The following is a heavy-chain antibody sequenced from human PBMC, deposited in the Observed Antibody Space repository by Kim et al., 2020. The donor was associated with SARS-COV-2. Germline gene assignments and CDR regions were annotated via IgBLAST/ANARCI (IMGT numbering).Heavy chain of an antibody. CDR2: ISSRGETA. CDR3: APEPSGCFQLISEFVH. V-gene: IGHV3-23*01. J-gene: IGHJ4*01. Sequence: GGSLRLSCVASGFTFTKYAMAWVRQAPGKGLEWVSCISSRGETAKYTDSVKGRFTISRDNSKNTVYLHLRRLRAEDTAVYYCAPEPSGCFQLISEFVHWG. CDR1: GFTFTKYA.